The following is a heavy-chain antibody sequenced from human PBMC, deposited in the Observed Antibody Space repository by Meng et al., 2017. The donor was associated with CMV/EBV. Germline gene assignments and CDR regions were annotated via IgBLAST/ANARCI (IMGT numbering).Heavy chain of an antibody. V-gene: IGHV1-69*10. Sequence: SVKVSCKASGGTFSSYAISWVRQAPGQGLEWMGGIIPILGIANYAQKFQGRVTITADKSTSTAYMELSSLRSEDAAVYYCASAVGWLGYYYYGMDVWGQGTTVTVSS. CDR1: GGTFSSYA. CDR2: IIPILGIA. J-gene: IGHJ6*02. CDR3: ASAVGWLGYYYYGMDV. D-gene: IGHD6-19*01.